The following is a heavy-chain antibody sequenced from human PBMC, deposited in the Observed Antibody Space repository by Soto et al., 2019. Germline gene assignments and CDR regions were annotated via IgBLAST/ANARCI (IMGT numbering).Heavy chain of an antibody. CDR2: ISGTSETI. J-gene: IGHJ4*02. D-gene: IGHD2-2*03. CDR1: GFNFHTYT. Sequence: DVQLVESGGGLVKPGGSLRLSCAASGFNFHTYTMTWVRQAPGKGLEWVSYISGTSETIFYADSVKGRFTISSDNAKNSLYLQMHSLRDEETAVYYCATGYCRSDNCHFTHWGQGTLVTASS. CDR3: ATGYCRSDNCHFTH. V-gene: IGHV3-48*02.